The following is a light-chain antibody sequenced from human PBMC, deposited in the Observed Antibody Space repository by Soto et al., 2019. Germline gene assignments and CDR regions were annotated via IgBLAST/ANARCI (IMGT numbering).Light chain of an antibody. J-gene: IGKJ1*01. CDR1: QSVSSSY. CDR2: GAS. V-gene: IGKV3-20*01. Sequence: EIVLTQSPGTLSLSPEEGATLSCRASQSVSSSYLAWYQQKPGQAPRLLIYGASSRATGIPDRFSGSGSGTDFTLTISRLEPEDFAVYYCQQYGSSQTFGQGTKVDIK. CDR3: QQYGSSQT.